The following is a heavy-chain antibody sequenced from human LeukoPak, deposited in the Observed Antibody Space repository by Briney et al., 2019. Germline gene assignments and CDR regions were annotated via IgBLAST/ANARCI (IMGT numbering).Heavy chain of an antibody. CDR1: GFTFSSYW. CDR3: AKTGGGGYSYGL. CDR2: ITGSGGST. D-gene: IGHD5-18*01. Sequence: GGSLRLSCAASGFTFSSYWMSWVRQAPGKGLEWVSGITGSGGSTYYADSVKGRFTISRDNSKNTLYLQMNSLRAEDTAVYYCAKTGGGGYSYGLWGQGTLVTVSS. V-gene: IGHV3-23*01. J-gene: IGHJ4*02.